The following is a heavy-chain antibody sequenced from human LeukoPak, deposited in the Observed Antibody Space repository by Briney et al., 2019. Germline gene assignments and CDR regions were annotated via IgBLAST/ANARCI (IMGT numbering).Heavy chain of an antibody. CDR3: ARYSSSWFVY. V-gene: IGHV3-30*04. CDR2: ISYDGSNK. D-gene: IGHD6-13*01. J-gene: IGHJ5*01. Sequence: GGSLRLSCAASGFTFSSYAMHWVRQAPGKGLEWVAVISYDGSNKYYADSVKGRSTISRDNSKNMLYLQMNSLRAEDTAVYYCARYSSSWFVYWGQGTLVTVSS. CDR1: GFTFSSYA.